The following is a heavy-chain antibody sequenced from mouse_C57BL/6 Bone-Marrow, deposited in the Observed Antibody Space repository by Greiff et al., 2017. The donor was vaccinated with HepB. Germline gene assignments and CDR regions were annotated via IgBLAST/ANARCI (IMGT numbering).Heavy chain of an antibody. J-gene: IGHJ3*01. CDR3: VREGNDGYQGPGGPWFAY. D-gene: IGHD2-3*01. Sequence: EVKVVDSGGGLVQPKGSLKLSCAASGFTFNTYAMHWVRQAPGKGLEWVARIRSKSSNYATYYADSVKDRFTISRDDSQSMLYLQMNNLKTEDTAMYYCVREGNDGYQGPGGPWFAYWGQGTLVTVSA. CDR2: IRSKSSNYAT. V-gene: IGHV10-3*01. CDR1: GFTFNTYA.